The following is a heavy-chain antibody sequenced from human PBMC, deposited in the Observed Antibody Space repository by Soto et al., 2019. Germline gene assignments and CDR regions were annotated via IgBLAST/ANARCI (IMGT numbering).Heavy chain of an antibody. CDR3: AMVAVPAATEETYNWFDP. Sequence: SETLSLTCAVSSGSISSSNCWSWVRQPPGKGLEWIGEIYHSGSTNYNPSLKSRVTISVDKSKNQFSLKLSSVTAADTAVYYCAMVAVPAATEETYNWFDPWGQGTLVTVSS. CDR1: SGSISSSNC. V-gene: IGHV4-4*02. D-gene: IGHD2-2*01. J-gene: IGHJ5*02. CDR2: IYHSGST.